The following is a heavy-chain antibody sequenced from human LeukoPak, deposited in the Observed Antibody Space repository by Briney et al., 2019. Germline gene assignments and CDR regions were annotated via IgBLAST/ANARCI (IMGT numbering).Heavy chain of an antibody. J-gene: IGHJ4*02. D-gene: IGHD6-13*01. CDR2: MNPNSGNT. Sequence: ASVKVSCKASGYTFTGYYMHWVRQAPGQGLEWMGWMNPNSGNTGYAQKFQGRVTMTRNTSISTACMELSSLRSEDTAVYYCARGQSSSWSGTPNYWGQGTLVTVSS. V-gene: IGHV1-8*02. CDR3: ARGQSSSWSGTPNY. CDR1: GYTFTGYY.